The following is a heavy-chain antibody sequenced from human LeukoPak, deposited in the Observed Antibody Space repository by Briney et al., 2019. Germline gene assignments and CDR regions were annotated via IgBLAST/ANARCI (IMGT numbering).Heavy chain of an antibody. CDR3: ARDEIVGQQLVRGSGYYFDY. CDR1: GFTFRSYS. Sequence: GGSLRLSCAASGFTFRSYSMNWVRHAPGKGLEWLSSITSSSSYIYYADSVKARYTISRDNAKNSLYLQMNSLRAEDTAVYYCARDEIVGQQLVRGSGYYFDYWGQGTLVTVSS. D-gene: IGHD6-6*01. J-gene: IGHJ4*02. CDR2: ITSSSSYI. V-gene: IGHV3-21*01.